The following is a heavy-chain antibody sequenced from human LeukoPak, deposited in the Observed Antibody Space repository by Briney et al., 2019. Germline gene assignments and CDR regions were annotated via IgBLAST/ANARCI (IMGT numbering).Heavy chain of an antibody. J-gene: IGHJ4*02. V-gene: IGHV4-59*01. CDR1: GGSISSYY. CDR3: ARGPNSSGFDY. CDR2: IYYSGST. Sequence: PSETLSLTCTVSGGSISSYYWSWIRQPPGKGLEWIGYIYYSGSTNYNPSLKSRVTISVDTSKNQFSLKLSSVTAADTAVYYCARGPNSSGFDYWGQGTLVTVPS. D-gene: IGHD6-19*01.